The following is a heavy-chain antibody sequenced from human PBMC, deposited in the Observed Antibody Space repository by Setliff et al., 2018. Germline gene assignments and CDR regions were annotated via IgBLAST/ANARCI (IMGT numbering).Heavy chain of an antibody. CDR1: GGPISSSSYY. D-gene: IGHD6-13*01. CDR2: IYYSGST. CDR3: ARVAAYSSSWYNYYYGMDV. J-gene: IGHJ6*02. Sequence: SETLSLTCTVSGGPISSSSYYWGWIRQPPGKGLEWIGSIYYSGSTYYNPSLKSRVTISVDTSKNQFSLKLSSVTAADTAVYYCARVAAYSSSWYNYYYGMDVWGQGTTVTVS. V-gene: IGHV4-39*07.